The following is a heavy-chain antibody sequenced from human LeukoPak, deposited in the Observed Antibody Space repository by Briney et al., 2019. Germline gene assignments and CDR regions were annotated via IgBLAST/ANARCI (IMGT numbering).Heavy chain of an antibody. CDR1: GFTFSSYS. CDR2: ISSSSSYI. Sequence: GGSLRLSCAASGFTFSSYSMSWVRQAPGKGLEWVSSISSSSSYIYYADSVKGRFTISRDNAKNSLYLQMNSLRAEDTAVYYCARVLGRYCSSTSCSPWFDPWGQGTLVTVSS. D-gene: IGHD2-2*01. V-gene: IGHV3-21*01. J-gene: IGHJ5*02. CDR3: ARVLGRYCSSTSCSPWFDP.